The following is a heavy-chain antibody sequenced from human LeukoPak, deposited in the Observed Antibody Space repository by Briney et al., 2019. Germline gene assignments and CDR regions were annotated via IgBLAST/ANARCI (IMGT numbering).Heavy chain of an antibody. Sequence: SETLSLTCTVSGGSISSYYWSWIRQPPGKGLEWIGYIYYSGSTNYNPSLKSRVTISVDTSKNQFSLKLSSVTAADTAVYYCARGIRDGYNYWDHWGQGTLVTVSS. V-gene: IGHV4-59*08. D-gene: IGHD5-24*01. CDR3: ARGIRDGYNYWDH. CDR2: IYYSGST. J-gene: IGHJ4*02. CDR1: GGSISSYY.